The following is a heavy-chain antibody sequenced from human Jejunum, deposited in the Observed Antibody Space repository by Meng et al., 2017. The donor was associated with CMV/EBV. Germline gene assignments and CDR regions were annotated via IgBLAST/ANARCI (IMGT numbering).Heavy chain of an antibody. CDR3: ASGFCGSTTCYREFDY. V-gene: IGHV3-21*01. J-gene: IGHJ4*02. D-gene: IGHD2-2*01. CDR2: ISTHSSYI. Sequence: FTSYTMSWVRQVPGEGLEWVSSISTHSSYISYADSVKGRFTISRDNAKNSLYLQMDSLRAEDTAVYYCASGFCGSTTCYREFDYWGQGTLVTVSS. CDR1: FTSYT.